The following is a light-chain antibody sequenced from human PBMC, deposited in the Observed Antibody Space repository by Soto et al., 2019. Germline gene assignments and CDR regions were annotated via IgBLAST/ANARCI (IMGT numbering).Light chain of an antibody. V-gene: IGKV3-20*01. CDR2: GAS. CDR1: QSVSSSY. J-gene: IGKJ5*01. CDR3: QQYGSSPPIT. Sequence: EIVLTQSPGTLSLSPGERATLSCRASQSVSSSYLAWYQQKPGQAPRLLFYGASTRAAGIPDRFSGSGSGTDFTLTITRLEPEDFAVYYCQQYGSSPPITFGQGTRLENK.